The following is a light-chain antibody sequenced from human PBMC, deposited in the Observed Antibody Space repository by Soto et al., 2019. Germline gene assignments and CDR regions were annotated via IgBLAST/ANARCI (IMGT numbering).Light chain of an antibody. V-gene: IGKV3-11*01. J-gene: IGKJ4*01. CDR3: RQRYNWPLT. Sequence: TVLTQSPATPSLSPGERATLSCKASQSIGNSLGWFQQKPGQAPRLLIDDAFNRATGIPARFTGSGSGSDFTLTISSLEPEDFGVYYCRQRYNWPLTFGGGTKVDIK. CDR1: QSIGNS. CDR2: DAF.